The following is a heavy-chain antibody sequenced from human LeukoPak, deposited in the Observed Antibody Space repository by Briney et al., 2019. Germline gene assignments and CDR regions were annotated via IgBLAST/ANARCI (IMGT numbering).Heavy chain of an antibody. J-gene: IGHJ4*02. CDR1: GFPFGDYS. CDR2: IRGETYGGTT. V-gene: IGHV3-49*04. Sequence: GGSLRLSCTASGFPFGDYSMIWVRQAPGKGLEWVGSIRGETYGGTTEYAASVKGRLILSRDDSKSIAYLQLSSLKTEDTAVYYCTREKIPGLFGVLFWGQGTLVTVSS. CDR3: TREKIPGLFGVLF. D-gene: IGHD3-10*01.